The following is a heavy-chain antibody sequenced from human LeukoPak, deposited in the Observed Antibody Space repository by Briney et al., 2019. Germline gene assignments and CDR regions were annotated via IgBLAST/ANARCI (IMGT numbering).Heavy chain of an antibody. CDR1: GYSFNSYW. Sequence: GESLKISFKVSGYSFNSYWIGWVRPMPGKGREYVGVIYPGDSDIRYSPSFQGQVTISADKSISTAYLQWSSLKASDTAVYYCARLGDLDYWGQGTLVTVSS. CDR3: ARLGDLDY. CDR2: IYPGDSDI. J-gene: IGHJ4*02. V-gene: IGHV5-51*01.